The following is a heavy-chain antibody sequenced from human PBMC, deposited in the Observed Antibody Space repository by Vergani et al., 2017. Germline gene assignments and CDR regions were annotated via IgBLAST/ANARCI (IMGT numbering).Heavy chain of an antibody. Sequence: QVQLVESGGGVVQPGRSLRLSCAASGFTFSSYAMHWVRQAPGKGLEWVAVISYDGSNKYYADSVKGRFTISRDNSKNTLYLQMNSLKTEDTAVYYCTTDGQVWFGELLFHPGYWGQGTLVTVSS. CDR1: GFTFSSYA. J-gene: IGHJ4*02. CDR2: ISYDGSNK. CDR3: TTDGQVWFGELLFHPGY. V-gene: IGHV3-30*07. D-gene: IGHD3-10*01.